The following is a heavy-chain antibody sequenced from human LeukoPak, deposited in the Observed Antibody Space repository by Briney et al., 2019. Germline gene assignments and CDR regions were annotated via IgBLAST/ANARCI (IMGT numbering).Heavy chain of an antibody. D-gene: IGHD3-3*01. CDR3: ARHFGVA. CDR2: FYTGGGT. Sequence: GGSLRFSFAASGVSVSSNHMSWVRQAPGKGVEWVSTFYTGGGTNYADSVKGRFTISRDNSKNALFLQMDSLRAEDTAVYYCARHFGVAWGQGTLVTVSS. J-gene: IGHJ3*01. V-gene: IGHV3-66*04. CDR1: GVSVSSNH.